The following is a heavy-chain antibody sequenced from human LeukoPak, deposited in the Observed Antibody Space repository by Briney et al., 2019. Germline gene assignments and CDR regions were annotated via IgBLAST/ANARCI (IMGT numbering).Heavy chain of an antibody. CDR3: ARPTSSGWYYFDY. D-gene: IGHD6-19*01. CDR1: GGSISSGGHY. V-gene: IGHV4-61*02. CDR2: IYSSGST. J-gene: IGHJ4*02. Sequence: SQTLSLTCTVSGGSISSGGHYWSWIRQRPGKGLEWIGCIYSSGSTNYSPSLKSRVTISVDRSKNQFSLKVSSVTAADTAVYYCARPTSSGWYYFDYWGQGTLVTVSS.